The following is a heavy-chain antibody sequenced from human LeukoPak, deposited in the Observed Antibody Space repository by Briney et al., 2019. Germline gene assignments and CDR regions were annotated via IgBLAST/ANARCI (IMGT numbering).Heavy chain of an antibody. CDR2: IYYSGST. CDR3: ARVGRGAGGITMVRGVSHPEGVYFDY. J-gene: IGHJ4*02. V-gene: IGHV4-59*01. CDR1: GGSISSYY. D-gene: IGHD3-10*01. Sequence: SQTLSLTCTVSGGSISSYYWSWIRQPPGKGLEWIRYIYYSGSTNYNPSLKSRVTISVDTSKNQFSLKLSSVTAADTAVYYCARVGRGAGGITMVRGVSHPEGVYFDYWGQGTLVTVSS.